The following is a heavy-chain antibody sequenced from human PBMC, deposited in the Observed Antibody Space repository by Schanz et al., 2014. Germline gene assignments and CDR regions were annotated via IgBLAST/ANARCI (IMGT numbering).Heavy chain of an antibody. CDR3: ARARYTGYDCSGY. CDR2: MNPNSGET. D-gene: IGHD5-12*01. V-gene: IGHV1-2*02. J-gene: IGHJ4*02. CDR1: GYTFINSD. Sequence: VLLVPSFSEFPPPGSSFNVSCKASGYTFINSDINWVRQAAGQGLEWMGWMNPNSGETNYEQKFKRRGTLTSDTSISTAFMELSGLTTDDTATYFCARARYTGYDCSGYWGQGTLLIVSS.